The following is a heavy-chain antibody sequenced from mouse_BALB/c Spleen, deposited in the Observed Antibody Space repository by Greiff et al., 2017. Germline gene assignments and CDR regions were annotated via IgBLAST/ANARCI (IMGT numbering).Heavy chain of an antibody. V-gene: IGHV7-3*02. CDR2: IRNKANGYTT. D-gene: IGHD3-1*01. CDR1: GFTFTDYY. J-gene: IGHJ4*01. Sequence: EVMLVESVGGLVQPGGSLRLSCATSGFTFTDYYMSWVRQPPGKALEWLGFIRNKANGYTTEYSASVKGRFTISRDNSQSILYLQMNTLRAEDSATYYCARDPRTMDYWGQGTSVTVSS. CDR3: ARDPRTMDY.